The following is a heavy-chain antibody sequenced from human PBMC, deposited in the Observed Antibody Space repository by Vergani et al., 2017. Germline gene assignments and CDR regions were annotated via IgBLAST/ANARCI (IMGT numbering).Heavy chain of an antibody. Sequence: EVQLVESGGGLVQPGGSLRLSCAASGFTFSSYSMNWVRQAPGKGLEWVSYISSSSSTIYYADSVKGRFTISRDNAKNSLYLQMNSLRAEDTAVYYCARDGXAPYCSGGSCYSRGLYYYYGMNVWGQGTTVTVSS. CDR1: GFTFSSYS. J-gene: IGHJ6*02. D-gene: IGHD2-15*01. V-gene: IGHV3-48*01. CDR2: ISSSSSTI. CDR3: ARDGXAPYCSGGSCYSRGLYYYYGMNV.